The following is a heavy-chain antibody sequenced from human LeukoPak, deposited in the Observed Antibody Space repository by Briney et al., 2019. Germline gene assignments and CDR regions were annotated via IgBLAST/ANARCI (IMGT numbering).Heavy chain of an antibody. CDR1: GFTFSSYA. CDR2: ISDNGGST. Sequence: GGSLRLSCAASGFTFSSYAMHWVLQAPGKGLEYVSTISDNGGSTFYANSVKGRFTLSRDNAKNSLYLQMNSLRAEDTAVYYCARALRAVRGYYFDYWGQGNLVTVSS. V-gene: IGHV3-64*01. J-gene: IGHJ4*02. CDR3: ARALRAVRGYYFDY. D-gene: IGHD5/OR15-5a*01.